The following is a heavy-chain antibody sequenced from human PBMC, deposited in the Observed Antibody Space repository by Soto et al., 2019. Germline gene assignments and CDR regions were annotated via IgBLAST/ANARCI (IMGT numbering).Heavy chain of an antibody. CDR2: IHSSGTTM. CDR3: ARGNYCSGDRCTDGPNWFGP. J-gene: IGHJ5*02. Sequence: GGSLSLSCAASGFPFTTFSMNWVRQAPGKGLEWVSYIHSSGTTMFYADSVKGRFTISRDNAKNSLYLQMNSLKVEDTAVYYCARGNYCSGDRCTDGPNWFGPWGQGALVTVSS. V-gene: IGHV3-48*01. CDR1: GFPFTTFS. D-gene: IGHD2-15*01.